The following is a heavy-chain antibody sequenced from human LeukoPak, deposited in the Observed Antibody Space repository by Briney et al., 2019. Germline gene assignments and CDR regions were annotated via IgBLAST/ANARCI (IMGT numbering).Heavy chain of an antibody. D-gene: IGHD2-8*02. CDR2: IYHSGST. J-gene: IGHJ4*02. Sequence: SETLSLTCTVSGYSISSGYYWGWIRQPPGKGLGWIGSIYHSGSTYYNPSLKSRVTISVDTSKNQFSLKLSSVTAADTAVYYCARAPFSWYYFDYWGQGTLVTVSS. CDR1: GYSISSGYY. V-gene: IGHV4-38-2*02. CDR3: ARAPFSWYYFDY.